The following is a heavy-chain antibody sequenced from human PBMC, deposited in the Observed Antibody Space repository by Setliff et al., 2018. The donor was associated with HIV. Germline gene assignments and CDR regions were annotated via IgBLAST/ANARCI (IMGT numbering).Heavy chain of an antibody. D-gene: IGHD2-15*01. CDR3: ARAGVVEGYYYYYYMDV. J-gene: IGHJ6*03. CDR1: GFKFDDYG. Sequence: LRLSCAASGFKFDDYGMSWVRQGPGKGLEWVAGISWSGSGIGYGDSVKGRFTISRDDDRNFLFLQMNSLRAEDTAVYYCARAGVVEGYYYYYYMDVWGKGTTVTVSS. V-gene: IGHV3-20*04. CDR2: ISWSGSGI.